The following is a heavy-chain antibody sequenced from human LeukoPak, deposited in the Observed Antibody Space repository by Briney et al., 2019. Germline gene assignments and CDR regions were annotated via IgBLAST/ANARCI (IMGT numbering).Heavy chain of an antibody. J-gene: IGHJ3*02. V-gene: IGHV4-39*07. D-gene: IGHD3-9*01. CDR3: ARESFYYDILTGYRDAFDI. CDR2: IYYTGST. Sequence: SETLSLTCSVSGGYISSRSYYWGWIRQPPGKGLEWIGSIYYTGSTYYNPSLKRRLTISVDTSSNQFSPDLSSVTAADTAVSYCARESFYYDILTGYRDAFDIWGQGTMVTVSS. CDR1: GGYISSRSYY.